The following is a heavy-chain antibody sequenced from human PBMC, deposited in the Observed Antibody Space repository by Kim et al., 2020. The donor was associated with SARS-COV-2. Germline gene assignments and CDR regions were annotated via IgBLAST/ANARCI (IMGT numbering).Heavy chain of an antibody. D-gene: IGHD1-26*01. V-gene: IGHV3-30*04. CDR3: ARTKWELALDP. CDR2: ISYDGSNK. CDR1: GFTFSSYA. Sequence: GGSLRLSCAASGFTFSSYAMHWVSQAPGKGLEWVAVISYDGSNKYYADSVKGRFTISRDNSKNTLYLQMNSLRAEDTAVYYCARTKWELALDPWGQGTLVTVSS. J-gene: IGHJ5*02.